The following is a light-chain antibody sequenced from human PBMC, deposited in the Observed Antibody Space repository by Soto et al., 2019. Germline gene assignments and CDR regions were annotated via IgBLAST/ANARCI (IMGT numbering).Light chain of an antibody. J-gene: IGKJ4*01. CDR3: QQYHTSPPLT. Sequence: TQSPSSMSASVGDRVTITCRASQSISSTYLAWYQQKPGQAPRLLIHGASSRATGIPDRFSGSGSGTDFTLTISRLEPEDFAVYYCQQYHTSPPLTFGGGATVEIK. V-gene: IGKV3-20*01. CDR1: QSISSTY. CDR2: GAS.